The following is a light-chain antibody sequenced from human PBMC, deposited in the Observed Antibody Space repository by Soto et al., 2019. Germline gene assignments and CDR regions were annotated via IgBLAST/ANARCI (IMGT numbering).Light chain of an antibody. CDR1: QGISNY. CDR2: AAS. V-gene: IGKV1-27*01. J-gene: IGKJ3*01. Sequence: DIQMTQSPSSLSASVGDRVTITCRASQGISNYLAWYQQKPGKVPKLLIYAASTLQXGVPXRFXXXXXXXXXXXXXXXXQPEDVAXYYCQKYNSAPLTFGPGTKVDIK. CDR3: QKYNSAPLT.